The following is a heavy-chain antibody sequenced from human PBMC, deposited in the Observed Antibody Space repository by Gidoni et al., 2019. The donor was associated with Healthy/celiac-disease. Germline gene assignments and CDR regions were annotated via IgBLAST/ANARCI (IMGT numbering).Heavy chain of an antibody. CDR3: ARDTWLQRYYYFDY. Sequence: QLQLQESGPGLVKPSETLSLTCTVPGGSISSSSYYWGWIRQPPGKGLEWIGSIYYSGSTYYNPSLKSRVTISVDTSKNQFSLKLSSVTAADTAVYYCARDTWLQRYYYFDYWGQGTLVTVSS. J-gene: IGHJ4*02. CDR2: IYYSGST. CDR1: GGSISSSSYY. V-gene: IGHV4-39*07. D-gene: IGHD5-18*01.